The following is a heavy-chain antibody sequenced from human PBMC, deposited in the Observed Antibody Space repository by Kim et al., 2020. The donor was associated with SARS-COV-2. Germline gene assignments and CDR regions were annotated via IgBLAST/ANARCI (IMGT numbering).Heavy chain of an antibody. CDR1: GGSISSGGYY. J-gene: IGHJ4*02. Sequence: SETLSLTCTVSGGSISSGGYYWSWIRQHPGKGLEWIGYIYYSGSTYYNPSLKSRVTISVDTSKNQFSLKLSSVTAADTAVYYCARDGGSGYYYALDYWGQGTLVTVSS. D-gene: IGHD3-22*01. CDR3: ARDGGSGYYYALDY. CDR2: IYYSGST. V-gene: IGHV4-31*03.